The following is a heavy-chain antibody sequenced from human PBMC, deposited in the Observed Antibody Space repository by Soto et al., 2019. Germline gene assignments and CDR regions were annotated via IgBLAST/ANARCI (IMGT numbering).Heavy chain of an antibody. V-gene: IGHV3-15*01. CDR3: TRVNWGKFDY. CDR1: GFTLSNAW. J-gene: IGHJ4*02. D-gene: IGHD3-16*01. CDR2: IKSKTDGGTT. Sequence: EVQLVESGGGLVEPGGSLRLSCAASGFTLSNAWMSWVRQAPGKGLEWVGRIKSKTDGGTTEYAAPVRGRFTITRDDSKNTLDLQMSSLKTEDTAMYYCTRVNWGKFDYWGQGTLATVSS.